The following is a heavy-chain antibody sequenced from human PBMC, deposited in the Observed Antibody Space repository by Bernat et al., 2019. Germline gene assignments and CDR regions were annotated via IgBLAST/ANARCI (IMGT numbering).Heavy chain of an antibody. V-gene: IGHV4-34*01. CDR3: ARGRFVGGSYRYLHNWFDP. Sequence: QVQLQQWGAGLLKPSETLSLTCAVYGGSFSGYYWSWIRQPPGKGLEWIGEINHSGSTNYNPSLKSRVTISVDTSKNQFSLKLSSVTAADTAVYYCARGRFVGGSYRYLHNWFDPWGQGPLVTVSS. CDR2: INHSGST. CDR1: GGSFSGYY. D-gene: IGHD3-16*02. J-gene: IGHJ5*02.